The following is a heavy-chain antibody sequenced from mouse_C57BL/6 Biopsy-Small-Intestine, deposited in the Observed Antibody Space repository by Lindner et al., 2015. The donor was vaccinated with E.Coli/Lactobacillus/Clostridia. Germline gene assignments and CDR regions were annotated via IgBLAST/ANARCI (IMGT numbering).Heavy chain of an antibody. D-gene: IGHD3-1*01. J-gene: IGHJ4*01. CDR2: MNPNSGNT. V-gene: IGHV1S55*01. CDR1: GNTFSSYD. Sequence: SVKVSCKASGNTFSSYDINWVRQATGQGLGWMGWMNPNSGNTGYAQKFQGRVTMSGNTSISTVYMELSSLRSEDTAVYYCAGGGQGLFDPWGQGTLVTVSS. CDR3: AGGGQGLFDP.